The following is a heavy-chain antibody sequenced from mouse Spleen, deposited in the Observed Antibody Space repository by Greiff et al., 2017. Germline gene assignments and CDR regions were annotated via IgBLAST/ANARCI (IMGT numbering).Heavy chain of an antibody. D-gene: IGHD4-1*01. CDR1: GYTFTSYW. V-gene: IGHV1-50*01. CDR3: ARRELGREDY. Sequence: QVQLKQPGAELVKPGASVKLSCKASGYTFTSYWMQWVKQRPGQGLEWIGEIDPSDSYTNYNQKFKGKATLTVDTSSSTAYMQLSSLTSEDSAVYYCARRELGREDYWGQGTSVTVSS. J-gene: IGHJ4*01. CDR2: IDPSDSYT.